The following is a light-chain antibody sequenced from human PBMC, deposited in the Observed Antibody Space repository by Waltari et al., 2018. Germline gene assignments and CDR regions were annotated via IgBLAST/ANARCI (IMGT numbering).Light chain of an antibody. Sequence: EIVMTQSPATLPVPPGERATFSCRASQSVSSNLAWYQQKPGQAPRLLIYGASTRATGIPARFSGSGSGTEFTLTISSLQSEDFAVYYCQQYNNWPPITFGPGTKVDIK. CDR2: GAS. CDR3: QQYNNWPPIT. CDR1: QSVSSN. V-gene: IGKV3-15*01. J-gene: IGKJ3*01.